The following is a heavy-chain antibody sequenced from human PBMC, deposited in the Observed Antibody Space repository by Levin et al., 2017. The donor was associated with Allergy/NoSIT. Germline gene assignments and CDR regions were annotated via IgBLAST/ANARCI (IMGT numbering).Heavy chain of an antibody. V-gene: IGHV3-7*04. J-gene: IGHJ3*02. CDR3: AREYCSGGSCYSSLDAFDI. Sequence: LSLTCAASGFTFSSSWMSWVRQAPGKGLEWVANIKQDGSEKYYVDSVKGRFTISRDNAKNSLYLQMNSLRAEDTAVYYCAREYCSGGSCYSSLDAFDIWGQGTMVTVSS. CDR1: GFTFSSSW. CDR2: IKQDGSEK. D-gene: IGHD2-15*01.